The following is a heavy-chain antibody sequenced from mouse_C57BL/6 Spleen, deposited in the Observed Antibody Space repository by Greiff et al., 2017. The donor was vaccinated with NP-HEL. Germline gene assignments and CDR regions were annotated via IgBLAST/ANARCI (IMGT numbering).Heavy chain of an antibody. CDR1: GFTFSSYA. D-gene: IGHD2-3*01. V-gene: IGHV5-9-1*02. CDR3: TRDDGNYDWFAY. CDR2: ISSGGDYI. Sequence: EVHLVESGEGLVKPGGSLKLSCAASGFTFSSYAMSWVRQTPEKRLEWVAYISSGGDYIYYADTVKGRFTISRDNARNTLYLQMSSLKSEDTAMYYCTRDDGNYDWFAYWGQGTLVTVSA. J-gene: IGHJ3*01.